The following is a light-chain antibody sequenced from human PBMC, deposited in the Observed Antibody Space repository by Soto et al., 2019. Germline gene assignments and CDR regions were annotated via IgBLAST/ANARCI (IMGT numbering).Light chain of an antibody. J-gene: IGLJ3*02. V-gene: IGLV4-69*01. Sequence: QPVLTQSPSASASLGASVKLTCTLSSGHSSYAIEWHQQQPEKGPRYLMKLNSDGSHSKGDGIPDRFSGSSSGAERYLTISSLQSEDEAHYYWQTWGTGIHVFGGGTKLTVL. CDR3: QTWGTGIHV. CDR2: LNSDGSH. CDR1: SGHSSYA.